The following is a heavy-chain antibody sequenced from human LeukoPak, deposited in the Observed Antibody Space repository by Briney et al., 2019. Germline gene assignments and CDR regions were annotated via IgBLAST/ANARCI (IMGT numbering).Heavy chain of an antibody. CDR1: GFTFSTYA. D-gene: IGHD2-2*01. J-gene: IGHJ4*02. V-gene: IGHV3-21*01. CDR3: ARYGVSSSTSYIDF. CDR2: ITGDSAYI. Sequence: AGGSLRLSCAASGFTFSTYAMSWVRQAPGEGLKWVSCITGDSAYIYYADSVKGRFTISRDNAKNSLYLQMNSLRAEDTAVYYCARYGVSSSTSYIDFWGQGTLVIVSS.